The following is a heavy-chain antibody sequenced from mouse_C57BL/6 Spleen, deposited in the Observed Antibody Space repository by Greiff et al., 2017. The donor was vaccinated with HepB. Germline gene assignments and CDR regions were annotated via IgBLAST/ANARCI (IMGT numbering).Heavy chain of an antibody. CDR1: GFTFSDYG. J-gene: IGHJ2*01. CDR2: ISSGSSTI. D-gene: IGHD2-3*01. CDR3: ARGRLLTLDY. V-gene: IGHV5-17*01. Sequence: EVKVVESGGGLVKPGGSLKLSCAASGFTFSDYGMHWVRQAPEKGLEWVAYISSGSSTIYYADTVKGRFTISRDNAKNTLFLQMTSLRSEDTAMYYCARGRLLTLDYWGQGTTLTVSS.